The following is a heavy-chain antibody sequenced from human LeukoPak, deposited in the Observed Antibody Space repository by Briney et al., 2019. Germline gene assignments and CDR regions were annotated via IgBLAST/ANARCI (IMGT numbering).Heavy chain of an antibody. V-gene: IGHV3-21*01. Sequence: PGGSLRLSCAASGFTFSGYSMNWVRQAPGKGLEWVSSISSSSSYIYYADSVKGRFTISRDNAKNSLYLQMNSLRAEDTAVYYCARDPPDYYDSSGDSDYWGQGTLVTVSS. CDR1: GFTFSGYS. CDR2: ISSSSSYI. J-gene: IGHJ4*02. CDR3: ARDPPDYYDSSGDSDY. D-gene: IGHD3-22*01.